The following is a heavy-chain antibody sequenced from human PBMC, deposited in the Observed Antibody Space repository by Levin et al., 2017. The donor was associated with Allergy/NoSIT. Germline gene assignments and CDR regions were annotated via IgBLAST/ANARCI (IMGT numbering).Heavy chain of an antibody. CDR1: GFTFSNYS. CDR2: ISGSSTTI. J-gene: IGHJ6*02. CDR3: AGQYSYGHERDSMDV. V-gene: IGHV3-48*02. Sequence: GGSLRLSCAASGFTFSNYSMNWVRQAPGTGLEWISYISGSSTTIYYVDSVKGRFTISRDNAKNSPYLQMNSLRDEDTAVYYWAGQYSYGHERDSMDVWGQGTTVTVSS. D-gene: IGHD5-18*01.